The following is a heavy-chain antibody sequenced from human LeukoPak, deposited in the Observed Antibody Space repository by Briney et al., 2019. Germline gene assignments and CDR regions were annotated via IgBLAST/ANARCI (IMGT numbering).Heavy chain of an antibody. CDR3: ARDGARWPLPFDY. Sequence: GRSLRLSCAASGFTFDDYAMHWVRQAPGKGLEWVSGISWNSGSIGYADSVKGRFTISRDNAKNSLYLQMNSLRAEDTAVYYCARDGARWPLPFDYWGQGTLVTVSS. CDR1: GFTFDDYA. V-gene: IGHV3-9*01. CDR2: ISWNSGSI. D-gene: IGHD1-26*01. J-gene: IGHJ4*02.